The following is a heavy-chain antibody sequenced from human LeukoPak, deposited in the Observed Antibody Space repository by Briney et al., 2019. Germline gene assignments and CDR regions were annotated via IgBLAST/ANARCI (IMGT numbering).Heavy chain of an antibody. D-gene: IGHD6-13*01. J-gene: IGHJ6*03. CDR3: ARSYSSSWYYYYYMDV. V-gene: IGHV3-11*01. Sequence: GGSLRLSCAASGFTFSDYYMSWIRQAPGKGLEWVSYISSSGSTIYYADSVKGRFTISRDNAKNSLYLQMNSLRAEDTAVYYCARSYSSSWYYYYYMDVWGKGTTVTISS. CDR1: GFTFSDYY. CDR2: ISSSGSTI.